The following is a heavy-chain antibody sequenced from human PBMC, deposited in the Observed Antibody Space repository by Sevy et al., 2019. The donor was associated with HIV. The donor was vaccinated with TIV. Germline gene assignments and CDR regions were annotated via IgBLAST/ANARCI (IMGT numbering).Heavy chain of an antibody. J-gene: IGHJ4*02. V-gene: IGHV4-59*01. CDR2: ISYSGST. D-gene: IGHD1-20*01. CDR3: ARSRVITGTFDY. Sequence: SETLSLTCTVSGGSISGYYWSWIRQPPGKGLEWIGYISYSGSTNYNPSFKSGVTISVDTSKNEFSLKLSSVTAADTAVYYSARSRVITGTFDYWGQGTLVTVSS. CDR1: GGSISGYY.